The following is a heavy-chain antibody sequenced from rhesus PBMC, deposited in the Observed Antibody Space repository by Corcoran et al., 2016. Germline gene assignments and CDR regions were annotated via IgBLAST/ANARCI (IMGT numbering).Heavy chain of an antibody. J-gene: IGHJ2*01. CDR2: IYWDDNK. D-gene: IGHD2-2*01. V-gene: IGHV2-95*01. Sequence: QVTLKESGPALVKPTQTLTLTCTFSGFSISTLGTGVGWIRQPPGKALEWLASIYWDDNKYYNPSLKTRLTISKDTTKNQVVLTMTNMEPVDTATYYCARLRGEYYLPLWYFDLWGPGTPITISS. CDR3: ARLRGEYYLPLWYFDL. CDR1: GFSISTLGTG.